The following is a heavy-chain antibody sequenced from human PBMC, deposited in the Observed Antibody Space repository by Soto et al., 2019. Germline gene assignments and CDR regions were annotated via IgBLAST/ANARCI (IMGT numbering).Heavy chain of an antibody. CDR2: LYHIGST. CDR1: GYSISSGYY. J-gene: IGHJ6*02. V-gene: IGHV4-38-2*01. CDR3: RSSTSCYDESCVDV. Sequence: SETLSLTCAVSGYSISSGYYWGWLRQPPGKGLEWIGSLYHIGSTHYNTSLKSRVTISVDTSKNHFSLELSSVTAADTAIYYCRSSTSCYDESCVDVWGQGTMVTVSS. D-gene: IGHD2-2*01.